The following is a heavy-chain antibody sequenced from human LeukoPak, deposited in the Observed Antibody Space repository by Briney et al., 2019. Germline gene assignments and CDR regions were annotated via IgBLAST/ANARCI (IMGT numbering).Heavy chain of an antibody. CDR3: ARHQKYYDFWSGYEFDP. Sequence: SETLSLTCAVSGYSISSGYYWGWIRQPPGKGLEWIGSIYNSGSTYYNPSLKSRVTISVDTSKNQFSLKLSSVTAADTAVYYCARHQKYYDFWSGYEFDPWGQGTLVTVSS. J-gene: IGHJ5*02. D-gene: IGHD3-3*01. V-gene: IGHV4-38-2*01. CDR1: GYSISSGYY. CDR2: IYNSGST.